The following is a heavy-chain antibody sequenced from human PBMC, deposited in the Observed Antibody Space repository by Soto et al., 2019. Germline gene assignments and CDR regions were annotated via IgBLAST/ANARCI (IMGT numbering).Heavy chain of an antibody. J-gene: IGHJ4*02. CDR2: ITEDGSGT. CDR1: GCTFSSYP. Sequence: GGSLRLSCATSGCTFSSYPIHWVRQAPGKGPVWVSRITEDGSGTTYADSVKGRFTVTRDNAKNTMYLQMSGLGAEDTAVYHCVRGTNGWRGMDYWGQGTLVTVFS. D-gene: IGHD2-8*01. V-gene: IGHV3-74*01. CDR3: VRGTNGWRGMDY.